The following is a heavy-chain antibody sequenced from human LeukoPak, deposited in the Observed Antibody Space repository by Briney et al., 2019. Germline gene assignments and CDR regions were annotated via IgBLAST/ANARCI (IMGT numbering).Heavy chain of an antibody. V-gene: IGHV1-69*04. J-gene: IGHJ3*02. Sequence: GASVKVSCKASGDTSFSYAMNWVRQAPGQGLEWVARIIPLLGITNRAQNLQGRVTVNADTSTNTVYLELSSLRPDDTAVYYCARARSRITFGGIRHAFDIWGQGTLVTVSS. CDR2: IIPLLGIT. D-gene: IGHD3-16*01. CDR3: ARARSRITFGGIRHAFDI. CDR1: GDTSFSYA.